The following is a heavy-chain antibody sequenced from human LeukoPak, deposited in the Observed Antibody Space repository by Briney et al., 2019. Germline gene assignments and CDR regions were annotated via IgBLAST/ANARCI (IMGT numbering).Heavy chain of an antibody. Sequence: SETLSLPCTVSGGSISTSSYFWGWIRQPAGKGLEWIGRIYTSGSTNYNPSLKSRVTISVDTSKNQFSLKLSSVTAADTAVYYCARQRALYYFDYWGQGTLVTVSS. CDR3: ARQRALYYFDY. CDR1: GGSISTSSYF. D-gene: IGHD3-10*01. J-gene: IGHJ4*02. CDR2: IYTSGST. V-gene: IGHV4-61*02.